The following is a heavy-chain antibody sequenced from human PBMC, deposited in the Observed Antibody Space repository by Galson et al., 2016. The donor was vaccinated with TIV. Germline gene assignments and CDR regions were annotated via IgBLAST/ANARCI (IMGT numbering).Heavy chain of an antibody. J-gene: IGHJ4*02. CDR2: ISYDRSDI. CDR3: ARQWQSYFFDY. CDR1: GFTFRSYG. Sequence: SLRLSCAASGFTFRSYGMHWVRQTPGKGLEWVAIISYDRSDIYYGDSVKGRFTVSRDNSKNNLYLQMNSLTAEDTAVYYCARQWQSYFFDYWGQGTVVTVSS. V-gene: IGHV3-33*01. D-gene: IGHD6-19*01.